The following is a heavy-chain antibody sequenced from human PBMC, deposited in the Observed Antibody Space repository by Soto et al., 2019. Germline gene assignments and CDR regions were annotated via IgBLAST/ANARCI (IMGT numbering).Heavy chain of an antibody. D-gene: IGHD3-10*01. V-gene: IGHV1-18*01. CDR2: ISAYNGNK. Sequence: ASVKVSCKASGYVFSGYVINWVRQVPGQGLEWMGWISAYNGNKKYAQKFQDRVTMTTDTSTSTAYMELRSLRSDDTAVYYCARDLDGSGSYFTDFWG. CDR3: ARDLDGSGSYFTDF. J-gene: IGHJ4*01. CDR1: GYVFSGYV.